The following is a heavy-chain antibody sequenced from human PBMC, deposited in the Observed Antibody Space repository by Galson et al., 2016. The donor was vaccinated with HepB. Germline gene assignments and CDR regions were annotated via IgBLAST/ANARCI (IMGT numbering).Heavy chain of an antibody. J-gene: IGHJ4*02. D-gene: IGHD6-13*01. Sequence: SLRLSCAASGFSFTSYSMSWVRQAPGKGLEWVSSITRSSTYIFYAESVKGRFTTSRDNAKNSLYLDMSSLKVEDTGIYYCARDGGSFAPSSSSWSLSLRYWGPGILVTVSS. CDR1: GFSFTSYS. CDR2: ITRSSTYI. CDR3: ARDGGSFAPSSSSWSLSLRY. V-gene: IGHV3-21*01.